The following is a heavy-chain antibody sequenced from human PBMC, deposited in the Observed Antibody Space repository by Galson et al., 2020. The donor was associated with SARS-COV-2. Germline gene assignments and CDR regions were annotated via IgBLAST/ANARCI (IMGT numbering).Heavy chain of an antibody. Sequence: SETLSLTCAVYGGSFSDYYWSWIRQSPGKGLEWIGAINHSGSTKSSPSLKSRVTIAVDTSKNQFSLKLTSMTAADTAVYYCARSRQDVTMIVVAITAYYHYMDVGSKGTTVTISS. D-gene: IGHD3-22*01. CDR2: INHSGST. V-gene: IGHV4-34*01. CDR1: GGSFSDYY. CDR3: ARSRQDVTMIVVAITAYYHYMDV. J-gene: IGHJ6*03.